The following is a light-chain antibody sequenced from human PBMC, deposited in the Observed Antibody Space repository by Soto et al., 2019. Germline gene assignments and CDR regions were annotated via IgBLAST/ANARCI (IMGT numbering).Light chain of an antibody. CDR2: EGI. J-gene: IGLJ2*01. CDR3: SSYTSTNTLVI. Sequence: QSALTQPASVSGSPGQSITISCSGTSSNIGGYNVVSWYQQHPGKAPKVIVYEGIKRPSGVSDRFSGSTSGSTASLTISGLQAEDEADYYCSSYTSTNTLVIFGGGTKVTVL. CDR1: SSNIGGYNV. V-gene: IGLV2-14*02.